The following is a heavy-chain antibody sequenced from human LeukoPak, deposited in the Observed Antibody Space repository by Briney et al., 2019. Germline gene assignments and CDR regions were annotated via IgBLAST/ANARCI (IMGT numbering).Heavy chain of an antibody. V-gene: IGHV1-2*02. Sequence: ASVKVSCKASGYTFTGYYMHWVRQAPGQGLEWVGWINPNSGGTNYAQKFQGRVTMTRDTSISTAYMELSRLRSDDTAVYYCARDQEGEYSSFIDPWGQGTLVTVSS. CDR1: GYTFTGYY. D-gene: IGHD3-16*01. CDR2: INPNSGGT. J-gene: IGHJ5*02. CDR3: ARDQEGEYSSFIDP.